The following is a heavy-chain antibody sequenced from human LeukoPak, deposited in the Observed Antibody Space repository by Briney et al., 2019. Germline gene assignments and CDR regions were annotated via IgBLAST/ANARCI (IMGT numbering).Heavy chain of an antibody. CDR1: GFTVSSNY. CDR3: VTGPFDY. CDR2: INQDGSEK. Sequence: PGGSLRLSCAASGFTVSSNYMTWVRQAPGKGLEWVANINQDGSEKYYVDSVKGRFTISRDNAKNSLYLQMNSLRAEDAAVYYCVTGPFDYWGQGTLVTVSS. D-gene: IGHD4-11*01. J-gene: IGHJ4*02. V-gene: IGHV3-7*01.